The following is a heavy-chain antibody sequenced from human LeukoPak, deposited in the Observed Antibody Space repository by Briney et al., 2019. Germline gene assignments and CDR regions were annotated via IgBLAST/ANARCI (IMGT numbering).Heavy chain of an antibody. Sequence: SETLSLTCTVSGGSISSSSYHWGWIRQPPGKGLEWIGSIYYSGSTYYNPSLKSRVTISVDTSKNQFSLKLSSVTAADTAVYYCARAMNYYYNYMDVWGKGTTVTVSS. V-gene: IGHV4-39*07. J-gene: IGHJ6*03. CDR2: IYYSGST. CDR1: GGSISSSSYH. D-gene: IGHD3-10*01. CDR3: ARAMNYYYNYMDV.